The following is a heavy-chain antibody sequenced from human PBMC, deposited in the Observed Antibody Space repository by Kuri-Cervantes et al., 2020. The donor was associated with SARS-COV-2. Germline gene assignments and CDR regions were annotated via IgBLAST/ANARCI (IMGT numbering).Heavy chain of an antibody. D-gene: IGHD2-15*01. CDR1: GGSINNSPYF. V-gene: IGHV4-39*01. J-gene: IGHJ4*02. CDR3: ARHNNCSGGSCYAGPFDY. CDR2: IYYSGST. Sequence: SETLSLTCTVSGGSINNSPYFWGWVRQPPGKGLQWIANIYYSGSTYYNPSLKSRVTISVDTSKNQFSLKLSSVTAADTAVYYCARHNNCSGGSCYAGPFDYWGQGTLVTVSS.